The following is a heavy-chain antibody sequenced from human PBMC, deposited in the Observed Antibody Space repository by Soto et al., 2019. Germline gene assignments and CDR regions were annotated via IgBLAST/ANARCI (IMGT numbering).Heavy chain of an antibody. CDR1: GYTFTSYY. Sequence: ASVKVSFKASGYTFTSYYMHWVRQAPGQGLEWMGIINPSGGSTSYAQKFQGRVTMTRDTSTSTVYMELSSLRSEDTAVYYCAIGPYYDFWSGYYLAYYYGMDVWGQGTTVTVSS. J-gene: IGHJ6*02. D-gene: IGHD3-3*01. CDR3: AIGPYYDFWSGYYLAYYYGMDV. V-gene: IGHV1-46*01. CDR2: INPSGGST.